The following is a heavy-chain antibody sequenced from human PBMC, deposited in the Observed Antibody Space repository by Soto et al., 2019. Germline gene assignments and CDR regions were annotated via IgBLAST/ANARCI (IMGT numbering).Heavy chain of an antibody. V-gene: IGHV1-2*02. D-gene: IGHD3-3*01. Sequence: ASVKVSFKASGYTFTGYYMHWVRQAPGQGLEWMGWINPNSGGTNYAQKFQGRVTMTRDTSISTAYMELSRLRSDDTAVYYCARPYYDFWSGYSSYNWFDPWGQGTLVTVSS. CDR2: INPNSGGT. J-gene: IGHJ5*02. CDR3: ARPYYDFWSGYSSYNWFDP. CDR1: GYTFTGYY.